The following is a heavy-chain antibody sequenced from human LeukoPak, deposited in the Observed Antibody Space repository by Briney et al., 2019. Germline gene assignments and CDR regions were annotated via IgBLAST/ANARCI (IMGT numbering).Heavy chain of an antibody. J-gene: IGHJ6*03. Sequence: GGSLRLSCVALEFSFETYWMSWVRQAPGKGPEWVANINEDGSEKHYVGSVRGRFTISRDNADNSLHLQMNSLRPEDMAVYYCARGETMDVWGKGPRSPSP. CDR1: EFSFETYW. CDR3: ARGETMDV. V-gene: IGHV3-7*01. D-gene: IGHD5-24*01. CDR2: INEDGSEK.